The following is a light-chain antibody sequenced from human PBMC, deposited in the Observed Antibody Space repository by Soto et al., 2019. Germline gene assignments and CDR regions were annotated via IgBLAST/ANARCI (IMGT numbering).Light chain of an antibody. CDR2: DVS. V-gene: IGLV2-14*01. J-gene: IGLJ1*01. CDR3: SSYTSSSPYV. Sequence: QSALTQPASVSGSPGQSITISCTGTSSDVGGYNYVSWYQQHPGKAPKLMIYDVSNRPSGVSNRFSGSKSGNTASLTISGLQAEVGADYSCSSYTSSSPYVFGTGTKLTVL. CDR1: SSDVGGYNY.